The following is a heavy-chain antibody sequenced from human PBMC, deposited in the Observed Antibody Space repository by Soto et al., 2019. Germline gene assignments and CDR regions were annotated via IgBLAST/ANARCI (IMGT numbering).Heavy chain of an antibody. CDR2: ISPDNGNT. J-gene: IGHJ6*02. V-gene: IGHV1-18*01. CDR3: ARALGYSGYAGMDV. CDR1: GYTFTIYG. Sequence: GASVKVSCKASGYTFTIYGINWVRQAPGQGLEWMGWISPDNGNTNYAQKLQGRVTMTTDTSTSTAYMELRSLRSDDTAVYYCARALGYSGYAGMDVWGQGTTVIVSS. D-gene: IGHD5-12*01.